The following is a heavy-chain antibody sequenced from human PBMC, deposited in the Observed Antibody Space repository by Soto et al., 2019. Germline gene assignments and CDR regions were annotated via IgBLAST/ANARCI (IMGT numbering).Heavy chain of an antibody. CDR1: GGTFSSYA. CDR3: ASTRAPTVTSVFDY. J-gene: IGHJ4*02. V-gene: IGHV1-69*13. CDR2: IIPIFGTA. D-gene: IGHD4-4*01. Sequence: SVKVSCKASGGTFSSYAISWVRQAPGQGLEWMGGIIPIFGTANYAQKFQGRVTITADESTSTAYMELSSLRSEDTAVYYCASTRAPTVTSVFDYWGQGTLVTVSS.